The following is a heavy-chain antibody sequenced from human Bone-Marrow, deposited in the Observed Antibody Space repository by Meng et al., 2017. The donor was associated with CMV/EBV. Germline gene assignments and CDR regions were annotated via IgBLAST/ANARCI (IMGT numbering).Heavy chain of an antibody. D-gene: IGHD3-10*01. J-gene: IGHJ3*02. Sequence: GESLKISCAASGFTFDDYGMSWVRQAPGKGLEWVSGINWNGGSTGYADSVKGRFTISRDNTNNTLYLQMNGLRAEDTAVYYCAREPGRGAFDIWGQGTMVTVSS. CDR3: AREPGRGAFDI. V-gene: IGHV3-20*04. CDR2: INWNGGST. CDR1: GFTFDDYG.